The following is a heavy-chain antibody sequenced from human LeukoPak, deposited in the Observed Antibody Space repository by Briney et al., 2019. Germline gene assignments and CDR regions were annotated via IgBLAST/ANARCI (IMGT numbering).Heavy chain of an antibody. V-gene: IGHV3-43*02. D-gene: IGHD6-13*01. Sequence: PGGSLRLSCAASGFTLDDYAMHWVRQAPGKGLEWVSLISGDGGSTYYADSVKGRFTISRDNSKNSLYLQMNSLRTEDAALYYCAKAGVAAADALDFDYWGQGTLVTVSS. CDR2: ISGDGGST. CDR1: GFTLDDYA. J-gene: IGHJ4*02. CDR3: AKAGVAAADALDFDY.